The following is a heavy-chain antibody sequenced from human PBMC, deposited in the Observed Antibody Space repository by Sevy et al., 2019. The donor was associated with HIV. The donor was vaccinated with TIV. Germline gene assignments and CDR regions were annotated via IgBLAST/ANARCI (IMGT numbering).Heavy chain of an antibody. D-gene: IGHD2-2*01. CDR2: INHSGST. CDR1: GGSFSGYY. V-gene: IGHV4-34*01. CDR3: ARHCASTSCSHAFDI. Sequence: WETLSLTCAVYGGSFSGYYWSWIHQPPGKGLEWIGEINHSGSTNYNPSLKSRVTISVDTSKNQFSLKLSSVTAEDTAVYYCARHCASTSCSHAFDIWGQGTMVTVSS. J-gene: IGHJ3*02.